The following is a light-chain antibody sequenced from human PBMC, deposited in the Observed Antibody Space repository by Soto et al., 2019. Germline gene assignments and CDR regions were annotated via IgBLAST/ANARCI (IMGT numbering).Light chain of an antibody. CDR3: SSYTTSPLSYV. J-gene: IGLJ1*01. Sequence: QSALTQPASVSGSPGQSITISCTGTTSDVGGYNYVSWYQQHPGKVPKLMIYDVSNRPSGVSNRFSGSKSDNTASLTISGLQAEDEADYYCSSYTTSPLSYVFGTGTRSPS. CDR1: TSDVGGYNY. CDR2: DVS. V-gene: IGLV2-14*01.